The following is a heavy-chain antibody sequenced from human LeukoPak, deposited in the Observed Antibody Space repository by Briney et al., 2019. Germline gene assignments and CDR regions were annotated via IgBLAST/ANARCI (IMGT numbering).Heavy chain of an antibody. V-gene: IGHV1-18*01. CDR1: GYTFTSYG. D-gene: IGHD3-9*01. CDR2: ISAYNGNT. Sequence: ASVKVSCKASGYTFTSYGIIWVRQAPGQGLEWMGWISAYNGNTNYAQKLQGRVTMTTDTSTSTAYMEPRSLGSDDTAVYYCARWGHYDILTGYYPFDYWGQGTLVTVSS. J-gene: IGHJ4*02. CDR3: ARWGHYDILTGYYPFDY.